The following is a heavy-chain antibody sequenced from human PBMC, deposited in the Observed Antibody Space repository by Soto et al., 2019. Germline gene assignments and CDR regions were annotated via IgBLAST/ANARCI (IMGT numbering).Heavy chain of an antibody. CDR3: AREVGFQLIY. D-gene: IGHD2-2*01. Sequence: GGSLRLSCAASGFTFSSYAMHWVRQAPGKGLEYVSAISSNGGSTYYANSVKGRFTISRDNSKNTLYLQMGSLRAEDMAVYYCAREVGFQLIYWGQGTLVTVSS. CDR2: ISSNGGST. J-gene: IGHJ4*02. V-gene: IGHV3-64*01. CDR1: GFTFSSYA.